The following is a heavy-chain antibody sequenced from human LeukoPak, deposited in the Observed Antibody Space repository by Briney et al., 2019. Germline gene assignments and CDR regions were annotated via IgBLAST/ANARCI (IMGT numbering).Heavy chain of an antibody. J-gene: IGHJ6*03. D-gene: IGHD4-17*01. CDR3: TRQTGGGDYVNYYYYYYMDV. CDR2: IRRKANSYAT. V-gene: IGHV3-73*01. CDR1: GFTFSGSA. Sequence: GGSLRLSCAASGFTFSGSAMHWVRQAPGKGLGWVARIRRKANSYATAYASSVKGRFTISRDDSKTKASLQMNSLKTEDTAVYYCTRQTGGGDYVNYYYYYYMDVWGKGTTVTVSS.